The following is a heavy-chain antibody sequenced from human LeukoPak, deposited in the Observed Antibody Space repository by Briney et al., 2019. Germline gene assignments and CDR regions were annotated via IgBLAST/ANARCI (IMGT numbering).Heavy chain of an antibody. CDR1: GGSISSYD. CDR2: IYTSGST. CDR3: ARDLMDPGYFHY. D-gene: IGHD2-8*01. V-gene: IGHV4-4*07. Sequence: SETLSLTCTVSGGSISSYDWSWIRQPAGKGLEWIGRIYTSGSTNYNPSLKSRVTMSVDTSKNQFSLKLSSVTAADTAVYYCARDLMDPGYFHYWGQGTLVTVSS. J-gene: IGHJ4*02.